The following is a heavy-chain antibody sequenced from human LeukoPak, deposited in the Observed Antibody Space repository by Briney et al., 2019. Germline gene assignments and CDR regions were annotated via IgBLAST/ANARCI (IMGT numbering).Heavy chain of an antibody. V-gene: IGHV3-74*01. Sequence: GGSLRLSCGASGFSFSSYWMHWVRQAPGKGLMWVSRVNNDGSSTTYADSVEGRFTISRDNARNTLYLQMNSLRTEDTAVYYCARSSYPDYFDYWGQGTLVTVSS. CDR2: VNNDGSST. D-gene: IGHD6-19*01. J-gene: IGHJ4*02. CDR1: GFSFSSYW. CDR3: ARSSYPDYFDY.